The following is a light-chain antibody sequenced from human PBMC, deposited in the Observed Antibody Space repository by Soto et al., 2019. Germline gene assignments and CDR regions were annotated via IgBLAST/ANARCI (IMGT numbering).Light chain of an antibody. J-gene: IGKJ5*01. CDR2: DAS. V-gene: IGKV3-20*01. CDR3: QQYGSLIT. CDR1: QSVSSRS. Sequence: ETVLTQSPGTLSLSPGERATLSCRASQSVSSRSLAWYQQKPGQAPRLLIYDASSRATGIPDRISGRGSGTDFTLTINRLEPEDSAVYYCQQYGSLITFGQGTRLEIK.